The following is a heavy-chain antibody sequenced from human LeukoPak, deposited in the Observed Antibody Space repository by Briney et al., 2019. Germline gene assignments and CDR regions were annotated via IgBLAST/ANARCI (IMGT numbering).Heavy chain of an antibody. Sequence: GGSLRLSCVASGFMFSSNWMSWVRQAPGKGLEWVSGISGSGGSIRYADSVKGRFIISRDNSKNTLYLQMNSLRAEDTAVYYCAKGGDGYNYYFDYWGQETLVTVSS. V-gene: IGHV3-23*01. J-gene: IGHJ4*02. CDR2: ISGSGGSI. CDR3: AKGGDGYNYYFDY. D-gene: IGHD5-24*01. CDR1: GFMFSSNW.